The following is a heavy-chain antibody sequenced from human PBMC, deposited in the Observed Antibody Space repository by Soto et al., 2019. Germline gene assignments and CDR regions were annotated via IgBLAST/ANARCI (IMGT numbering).Heavy chain of an antibody. CDR2: IYYSGST. V-gene: IGHV4-39*01. D-gene: IGHD3-16*01. Sequence: SETLSLTCTVSGGSISSSSYYWGWIRQPPGKGLEWIGSIYYSGSTYYNPSLKSRVTISLDTSKNQFSLKLSSVTAADTAAYYCARYQRGATQGGQRAYYYYYYMDVWGKGTTVTVSS. CDR1: GGSISSSSYY. J-gene: IGHJ6*03. CDR3: ARYQRGATQGGQRAYYYYYYMDV.